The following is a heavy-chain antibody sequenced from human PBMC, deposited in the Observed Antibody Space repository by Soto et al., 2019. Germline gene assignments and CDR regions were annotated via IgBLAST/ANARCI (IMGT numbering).Heavy chain of an antibody. J-gene: IGHJ3*02. V-gene: IGHV5-51*01. Sequence: EPLEGCERGSGCRLTNYWIGWILQVAVEGLEWMGIIYPGDSDTRYSPSFQGQVTISADKSISTAYLQWSSLKASDTAMYYCARRRADRGYSYGLNAFDIWGQGTMVTVSS. CDR1: GCRLTNYW. CDR3: ARRRADRGYSYGLNAFDI. D-gene: IGHD5-18*01. CDR2: IYPGDSDT.